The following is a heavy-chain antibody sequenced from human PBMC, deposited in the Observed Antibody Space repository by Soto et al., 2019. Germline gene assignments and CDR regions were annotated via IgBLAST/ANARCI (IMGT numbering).Heavy chain of an antibody. V-gene: IGHV4-59*01. CDR2: IYYSGST. Sequence: QVQLQESGPGLVKPSETLSLTCTVSGGSISSYYWSWIRQPPGKGLEWIGYIYYSGSTNYNPSLKSRVTISVDTSKNQFSLKLSSVTAADTAVYYCARATSFMKQWLVPNYYYYGMDVWGQGTTVTVSS. CDR3: ARATSFMKQWLVPNYYYYGMDV. CDR1: GGSISSYY. J-gene: IGHJ6*02. D-gene: IGHD6-19*01.